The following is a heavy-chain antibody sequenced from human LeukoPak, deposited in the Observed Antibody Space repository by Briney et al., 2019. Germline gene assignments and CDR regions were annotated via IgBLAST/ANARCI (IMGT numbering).Heavy chain of an antibody. CDR3: ARVPYDQAQYYYYMDV. CDR2: IIPILGTA. Sequence: ASVKVSCKASGGTFSSYAISWVRQAPGQGLEWMGGIIPILGTANYAQKFQGRVTITADESTSTAYMELSSLRSEDTAVYYCARVPYDQAQYYYYMDVWGKGTTVTVSS. CDR1: GGTFSSYA. V-gene: IGHV1-69*13. J-gene: IGHJ6*03. D-gene: IGHD1-1*01.